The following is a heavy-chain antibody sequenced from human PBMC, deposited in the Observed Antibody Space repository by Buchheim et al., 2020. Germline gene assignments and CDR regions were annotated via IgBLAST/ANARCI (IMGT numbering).Heavy chain of an antibody. CDR3: ARHFGPMVQGVNWFDP. D-gene: IGHD3-10*01. V-gene: IGHV4-39*01. Sequence: QLQLQESGPGLVKPSETLSLTCTVSGGSISSSSYYWGWIRQPPGKGLEWIGSIYYSGSTYYNPSLKSRVTISVDTSKNQFSLKLSSVTAADTAVYYGARHFGPMVQGVNWFDPWGQGTL. CDR1: GGSISSSSYY. J-gene: IGHJ5*02. CDR2: IYYSGST.